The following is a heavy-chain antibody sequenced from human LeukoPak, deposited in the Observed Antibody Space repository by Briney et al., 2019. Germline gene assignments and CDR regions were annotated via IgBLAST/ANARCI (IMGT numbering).Heavy chain of an antibody. J-gene: IGHJ4*02. D-gene: IGHD5-24*01. CDR3: ARGGDGYNFNFDY. Sequence: SETLSLTCTVSGGSISSSSYYWGWIRQPPGKGLEWIGSIYYSGSTYYNPSLKSRVTISVDTSKNQFSLKLSSVTAADTAVYYCARGGDGYNFNFDYWGQGTLVTVSS. CDR1: GGSISSSSYY. V-gene: IGHV4-39*07. CDR2: IYYSGST.